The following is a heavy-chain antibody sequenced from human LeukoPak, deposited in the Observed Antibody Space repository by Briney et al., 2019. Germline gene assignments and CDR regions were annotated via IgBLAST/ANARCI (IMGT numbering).Heavy chain of an antibody. V-gene: IGHV4-34*01. D-gene: IGHD1-26*01. CDR2: INHSGST. J-gene: IGHJ4*02. CDR1: GGSISGYY. Sequence: SETLSLTCTVSGGSISGYYWSWIRQPPGKGLEWIGEINHSGSTNYNPSLKSRVTISVDTSKNQFSLKLSSVTAADTAVYYCARGRVGPFDYWGQGTLVTVSS. CDR3: ARGRVGPFDY.